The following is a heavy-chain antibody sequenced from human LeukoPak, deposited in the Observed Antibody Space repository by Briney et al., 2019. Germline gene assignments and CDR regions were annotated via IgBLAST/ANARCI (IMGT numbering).Heavy chain of an antibody. J-gene: IGHJ4*02. Sequence: SETLSLTCTVSGGSISSHYWSWIGQPQGRGLDWVGNIYKGGATNYNPSLKSRVTISVDTSKNRFSLKLSSVTAADTAVYYCARAHPYYDILTGYYQAGPFDYWGQGTLVTVSS. CDR2: IYKGGAT. V-gene: IGHV4-59*11. CDR1: GGSISSHY. D-gene: IGHD3-9*01. CDR3: ARAHPYYDILTGYYQAGPFDY.